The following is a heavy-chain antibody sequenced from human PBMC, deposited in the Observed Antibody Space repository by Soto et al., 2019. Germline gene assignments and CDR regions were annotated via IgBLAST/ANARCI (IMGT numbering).Heavy chain of an antibody. CDR2: ISGSGGST. CDR3: AKNQGYCSGGSCYAFDI. V-gene: IGHV3-23*01. D-gene: IGHD2-15*01. J-gene: IGHJ3*02. CDR1: GFTFSSYA. Sequence: GGSLRLSCAASGFTFSSYAMSWVRQAPGKGLEWVSAISGSGGSTYYADTVKGQFTISRDKSKNTLYLKRNSLRDEDMALYYCAKNQGYCSGGSCYAFDIWGQGTMVTVSS.